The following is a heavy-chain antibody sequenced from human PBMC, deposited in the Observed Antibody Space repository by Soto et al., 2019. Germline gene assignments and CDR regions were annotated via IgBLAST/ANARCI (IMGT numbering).Heavy chain of an antibody. J-gene: IGHJ4*02. CDR2: IYYSGST. CDR1: GGSISSGGYC. CDR3: AREGSRGNYLDY. Sequence: PSETLSLTCTVSGGSISSGGYCWSWIRQHPGKGLEWIGYIYYSGSTYYNPSLKSRVTISVDTSKNQFSLKLSSVTAADTAVYYCAREGSRGNYLDYWGQGTLVTVSS. V-gene: IGHV4-31*03.